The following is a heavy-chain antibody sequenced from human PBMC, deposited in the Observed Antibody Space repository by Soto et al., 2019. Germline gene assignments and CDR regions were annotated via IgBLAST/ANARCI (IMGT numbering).Heavy chain of an antibody. Sequence: SETLSLTCTVSGGSISISSYYWGGIRHPPGKGLEWIGSIYYSGSTYYNPSLKSRVTISVDTSKNQFSLKLSSVTAADTAVYYCARFGGANYYGSGSYYGMDVWGQGTTVTVSS. V-gene: IGHV4-39*01. D-gene: IGHD3-10*01. CDR1: GGSISISSYY. CDR3: ARFGGANYYGSGSYYGMDV. CDR2: IYYSGST. J-gene: IGHJ6*02.